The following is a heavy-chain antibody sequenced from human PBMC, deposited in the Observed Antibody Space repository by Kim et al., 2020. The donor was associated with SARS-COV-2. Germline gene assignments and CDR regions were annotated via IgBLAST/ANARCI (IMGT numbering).Heavy chain of an antibody. Sequence: SETLSLTCTVSGGSISSSSYYWGWIRQPPGKGLEWIGSIYYSGSTYYNPSLKSRVTISVDTSKNQFSLKLSSVTAADTAVYYCARLVRGPQGEYFDYWGQGTLVTVSS. CDR3: ARLVRGPQGEYFDY. V-gene: IGHV4-39*01. J-gene: IGHJ4*02. D-gene: IGHD3-10*01. CDR2: IYYSGST. CDR1: GGSISSSSYY.